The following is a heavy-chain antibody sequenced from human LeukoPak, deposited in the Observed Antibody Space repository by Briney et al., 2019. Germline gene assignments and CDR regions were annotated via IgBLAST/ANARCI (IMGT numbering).Heavy chain of an antibody. D-gene: IGHD3/OR15-3a*01. Sequence: PGGSLRLSCAASGCTFRSYGLHWVRQAPGKGLEWVALIWNDGSNKYYADSVKGRSTISRDNSKNTLYLQMNRLRAEDTAVYYCAREWTRTGPFDYWGQGTLVTVSS. CDR1: GCTFRSYG. CDR3: AREWTRTGPFDY. V-gene: IGHV3-33*01. CDR2: IWNDGSNK. J-gene: IGHJ4*02.